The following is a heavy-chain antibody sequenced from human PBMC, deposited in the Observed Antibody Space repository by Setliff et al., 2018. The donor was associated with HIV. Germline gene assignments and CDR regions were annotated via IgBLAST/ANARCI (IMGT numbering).Heavy chain of an antibody. CDR2: MNPNSGVT. D-gene: IGHD3-10*01. Sequence: ASVKVSCKPSGHTFTNYDIHWMRRATGQGLEWMGWMNPNSGVTGYALKFHDRVTMTRDTSITTAYMELSSLTSEDTAVYYCARGKGVGGVIITGGLDVWGQGTTVTVSS. CDR1: GHTFTNYD. V-gene: IGHV1-8*01. J-gene: IGHJ6*02. CDR3: ARGKGVGGVIITGGLDV.